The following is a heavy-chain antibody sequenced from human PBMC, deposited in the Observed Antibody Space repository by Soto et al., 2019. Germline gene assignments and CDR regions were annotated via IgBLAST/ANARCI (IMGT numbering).Heavy chain of an antibody. CDR3: TGGSGWLHKD. Sequence: EVQLVESGGGLVQPGGSLRLSCADSGFSSSPFWMTWVRQAPGKGLEWVALIKQDGSEELYVDSVKGRFTISRDNAKNSVYLQMDSLRVEDTAFYYCTGGSGWLHKDWGQGTLVTVSS. CDR1: GFSSSPFW. CDR2: IKQDGSEE. V-gene: IGHV3-7*04. D-gene: IGHD6-19*01. J-gene: IGHJ4*02.